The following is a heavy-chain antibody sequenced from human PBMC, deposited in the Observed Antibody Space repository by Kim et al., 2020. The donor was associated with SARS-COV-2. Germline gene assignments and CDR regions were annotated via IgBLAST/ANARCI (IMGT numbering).Heavy chain of an antibody. Sequence: SETLSLTCTVSGGSISSSSYYWGWIRQPPGKGLEWIGSIYYSGSTYYNPSLKSRVTISVHTSKNQFSLKLSSVTAEDTAVYYCARTRSSSWYQLTDYSYGMDVWGQGTTVTVSS. CDR1: GGSISSSSYY. CDR2: IYYSGST. D-gene: IGHD6-13*01. CDR3: ARTRSSSWYQLTDYSYGMDV. J-gene: IGHJ6*02. V-gene: IGHV4-39*01.